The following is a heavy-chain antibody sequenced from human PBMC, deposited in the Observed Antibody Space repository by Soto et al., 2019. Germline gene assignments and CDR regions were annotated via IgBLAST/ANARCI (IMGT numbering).Heavy chain of an antibody. J-gene: IGHJ4*02. V-gene: IGHV3-30*18. Sequence: VQLVESGGGVVQPGRSLRLSCAGSGFTFSDYAMHWFRQAPGKGLEWVAVVSHDGRNTHYADSVKGRFTVSRDSSKKQVSLEMSSLRAEDTAVYYCAKGGRQWLVTSDFNYWGQGALVTVSS. CDR2: VSHDGRNT. CDR1: GFTFSDYA. D-gene: IGHD6-19*01. CDR3: AKGGRQWLVTSDFNY.